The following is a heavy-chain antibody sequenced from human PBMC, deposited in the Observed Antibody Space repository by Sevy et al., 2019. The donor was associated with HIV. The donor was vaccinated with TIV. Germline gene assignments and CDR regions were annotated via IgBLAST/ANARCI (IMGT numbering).Heavy chain of an antibody. CDR2: IVVGSGVS. Sequence: ASVKVSCTASGTIFSNSAVQWVRQTRGPRLEWIGWIVVGSGVSNYAQKFEGRVTISRDMSTRTAYMELSSLRSEDTAVYFCAAEDMTTFGGPLRVFNMWGQGTMVTVSS. CDR3: AAEDMTTFGGPLRVFNM. J-gene: IGHJ3*02. D-gene: IGHD3-16*01. V-gene: IGHV1-58*01. CDR1: GTIFSNSA.